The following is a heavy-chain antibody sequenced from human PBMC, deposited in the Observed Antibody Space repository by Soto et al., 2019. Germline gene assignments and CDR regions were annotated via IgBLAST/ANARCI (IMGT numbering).Heavy chain of an antibody. V-gene: IGHV3-23*01. CDR2: IGGYGHTT. CDR3: VKGGPTVIYFDH. Sequence: EVQLLESGGGLVQPGGSLRLSCAASGFSFGSYAMTWVRRAPGKGLEWVSSIGGYGHTTHYAEFVQGRFIISRDDSKKTMDLQMNSLRVEDTAVYYCVKGGPTVIYFDHWGQGNLVSVSS. D-gene: IGHD4-17*01. CDR1: GFSFGSYA. J-gene: IGHJ4*02.